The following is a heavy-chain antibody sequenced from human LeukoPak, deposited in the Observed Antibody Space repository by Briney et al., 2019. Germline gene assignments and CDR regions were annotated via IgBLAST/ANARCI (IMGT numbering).Heavy chain of an antibody. V-gene: IGHV3-66*01. Sequence: PGGSLRLSCAASGFTVSSNYMSWVRQAPGKGLEWVSVIYSGGSTYYADSVKGRFTISRDNSKNTLYLQMNSLRAEDTAVYYCARDLKTAMVTPDWGQGTLVTVSS. CDR2: IYSGGST. CDR1: GFTVSSNY. D-gene: IGHD5-18*01. CDR3: ARDLKTAMVTPD. J-gene: IGHJ4*02.